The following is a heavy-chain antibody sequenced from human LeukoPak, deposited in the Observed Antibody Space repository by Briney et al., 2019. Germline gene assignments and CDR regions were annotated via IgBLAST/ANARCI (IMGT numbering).Heavy chain of an antibody. CDR1: GLTFSSYG. CDR2: IRYDGSNK. Sequence: GGSLRLSCAASGLTFSSYGMHWVRQAPGKGLEWVAFIRYDGSNKYYADSVKGRFTISRDNSKNTLYLQMNSLRAEDTAVYYCAKGRLYSGSSLDYWGQGTLVTVSS. D-gene: IGHD1-26*01. V-gene: IGHV3-30*02. J-gene: IGHJ4*02. CDR3: AKGRLYSGSSLDY.